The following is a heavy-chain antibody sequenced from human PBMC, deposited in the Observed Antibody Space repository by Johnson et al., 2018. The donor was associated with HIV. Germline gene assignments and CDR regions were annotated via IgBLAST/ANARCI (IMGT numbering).Heavy chain of an antibody. Sequence: MQLVETGGGLIQPGGSLRLSCAASGFTVSSNYMSWVRQAPGNGLEWVSVIYSGGSTYYADSVKGRFTISRDNSKNTLYLQMNSLRAEDTAVYYCLFGGYSYGLAFDIWGQGTMVTVSS. V-gene: IGHV3-53*02. D-gene: IGHD5-18*01. CDR2: IYSGGST. CDR3: LFGGYSYGLAFDI. J-gene: IGHJ3*02. CDR1: GFTVSSNY.